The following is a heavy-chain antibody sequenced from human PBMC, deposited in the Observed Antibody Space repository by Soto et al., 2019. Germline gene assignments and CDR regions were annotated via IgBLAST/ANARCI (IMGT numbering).Heavy chain of an antibody. CDR2: ISGSGDNT. Sequence: EVQLLESGGGLVQPGGSLRLSCAASGFTFDSYAMNWVRQAPGKGLEWVSTISGSGDNTYYADSVKGRFTISRDNSKNMLYLQVKGLRAEDTAVYYCAQNRGLPYYFDYGGQGTLVTVSS. V-gene: IGHV3-23*01. CDR1: GFTFDSYA. J-gene: IGHJ4*02. CDR3: AQNRGLPYYFDY.